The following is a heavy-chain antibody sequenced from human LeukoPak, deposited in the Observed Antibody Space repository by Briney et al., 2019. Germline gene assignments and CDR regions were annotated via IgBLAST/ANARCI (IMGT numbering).Heavy chain of an antibody. CDR1: GGSISSYY. D-gene: IGHD3-22*01. V-gene: IGHV4-59*01. J-gene: IGHJ4*02. CDR3: ARAGSGYSFDY. Sequence: SETLSLTCTVSGGSISSYYWSWIRQPPGKGLEWIGYLYYSGSTNYNPSLKSRVTISVGTSKNQFSLKLSSVTAADTAVYYCARAGSGYSFDYWGQGTLVTVSS. CDR2: LYYSGST.